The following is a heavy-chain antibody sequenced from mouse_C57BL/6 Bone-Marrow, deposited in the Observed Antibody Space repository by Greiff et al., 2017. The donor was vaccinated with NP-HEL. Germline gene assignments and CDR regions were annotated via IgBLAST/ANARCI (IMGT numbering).Heavy chain of an antibody. Sequence: VQLQQSGPELVKPGASVKISCKASGYSFTGYYMNWVKQSPEKSLEWIGEINPSTGGTTYNQKFKAKATLTVDKSSSTAYMQLKSLTSEDSAVYYCARYSNYGAWFAYWGQGTLVTVSA. J-gene: IGHJ3*01. CDR3: ARYSNYGAWFAY. V-gene: IGHV1-42*01. CDR2: INPSTGGT. CDR1: GYSFTGYY. D-gene: IGHD2-5*01.